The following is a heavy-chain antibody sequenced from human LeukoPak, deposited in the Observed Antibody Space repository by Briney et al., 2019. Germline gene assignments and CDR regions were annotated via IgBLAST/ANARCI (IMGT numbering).Heavy chain of an antibody. J-gene: IGHJ1*01. D-gene: IGHD3-3*01. V-gene: IGHV3-30-3*01. CDR2: ISYDGSNK. CDR3: ARDRSDFWSGYPPVQYFQH. CDR1: GFTFSSYA. Sequence: GRSLRLSCAASGFTFSSYAMHWVRQAPGKGLEWVAVISYDGSNKYYADSVKGRFTISRDNSKNTLYLQMNSLRAEGTAVYYCARDRSDFWSGYPPVQYFQHWGQGTLVTVSS.